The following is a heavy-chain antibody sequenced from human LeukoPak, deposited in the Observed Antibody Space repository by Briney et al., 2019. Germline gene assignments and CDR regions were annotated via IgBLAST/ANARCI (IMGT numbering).Heavy chain of an antibody. V-gene: IGHV4-34*01. D-gene: IGHD6-19*01. CDR1: GGSFSGYY. J-gene: IGHJ4*02. CDR3: ARPRYSSGALLY. Sequence: SETLSLTCAVYGGSFSGYYWSWIRQPPGKGLEWIGEINHSGSTNYNPSLKSRVTISVDTSKNQFSLKLSSVTAADTAVNYCARPRYSSGALLYWGQGTLVTVSS. CDR2: INHSGST.